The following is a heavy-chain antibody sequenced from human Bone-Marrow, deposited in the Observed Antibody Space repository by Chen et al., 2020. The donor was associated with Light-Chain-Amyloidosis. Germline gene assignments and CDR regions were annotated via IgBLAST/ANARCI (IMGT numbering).Heavy chain of an antibody. CDR2: IRFDGGNR. CDR3: ASGFGTYRSGWSNVNYV. J-gene: IGHJ6*04. D-gene: IGHD6-19*01. Sequence: QVNLVESGGGVVQPGGSLRLSCEVSVFTFRSYGMHWGRQVPGKGLESVATIRFDGGNRKYVVSVMCRFTISRDNSKNSLHLQVNSLSAEDTAVYYCASGFGTYRSGWSNVNYVWGKGTTVTVSS. V-gene: IGHV3-30*02. CDR1: VFTFRSYG.